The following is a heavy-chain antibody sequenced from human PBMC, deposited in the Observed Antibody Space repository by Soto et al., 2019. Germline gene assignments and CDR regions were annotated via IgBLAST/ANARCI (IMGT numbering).Heavy chain of an antibody. V-gene: IGHV2-5*02. CDR1: GFSLSTSGVG. Sequence: QITLKESGPTLVKPTQTLTLTCTFSGFSLSTSGVGVGWIRQPPGKALEWLALIFWDDDKRYSPSLKSRLTITNDTSKNQVVLTMTNMDPVDAATYYCTPHGYYSSGMDVWGQGTTVTVSS. J-gene: IGHJ6*02. CDR2: IFWDDDK. CDR3: TPHGYYSSGMDV.